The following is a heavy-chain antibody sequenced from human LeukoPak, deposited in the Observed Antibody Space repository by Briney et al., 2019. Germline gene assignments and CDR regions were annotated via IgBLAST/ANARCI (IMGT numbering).Heavy chain of an antibody. Sequence: ASVKVSCKASGYTFTGYYMHWVRQAPGQGLEWMGWINPNSGGTNYAQKFQGRVTMTRDTSISTAYMELSRLRSDDTAVYYCARVSGTFGGVTDYWGQGTLVTVSS. D-gene: IGHD3-16*01. CDR2: INPNSGGT. CDR3: ARVSGTFGGVTDY. J-gene: IGHJ4*02. CDR1: GYTFTGYY. V-gene: IGHV1-2*02.